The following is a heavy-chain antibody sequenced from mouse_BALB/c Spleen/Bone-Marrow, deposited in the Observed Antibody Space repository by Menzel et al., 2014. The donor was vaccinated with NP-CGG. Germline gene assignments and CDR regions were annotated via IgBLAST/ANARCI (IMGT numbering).Heavy chain of an antibody. J-gene: IGHJ2*01. D-gene: IGHD2-14*01. CDR2: IHPNTDNT. CDR1: GYTFTSSW. V-gene: IGHV1S130*01. Sequence: VQLQQSGSVLVRPGASVKLSCKASGYTFTSSWMHWAKQRPGQGLEWIGEIHPNTDNTNYDEKFKGKATLTVDTSSSTAYVDLSSLASEDSAVYYCARHHRYAYYFDYWVKAPLSQSPQ. CDR3: ARHHRYAYYFDY.